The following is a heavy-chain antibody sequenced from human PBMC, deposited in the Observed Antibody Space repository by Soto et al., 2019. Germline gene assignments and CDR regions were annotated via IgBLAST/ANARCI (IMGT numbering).Heavy chain of an antibody. Sequence: SVKVSCKASGGTFSSYAVSWVRQAPGQGLECMGGIIPVFGSINYAQKFQGRVTITADESTGTVYMELSSLTSEDTAVYYCARAISSGGRFSGMDVWGQGTTVTVSS. V-gene: IGHV1-69*13. CDR2: IIPVFGSI. CDR3: ARAISSGGRFSGMDV. J-gene: IGHJ6*02. D-gene: IGHD3-16*01. CDR1: GGTFSSYA.